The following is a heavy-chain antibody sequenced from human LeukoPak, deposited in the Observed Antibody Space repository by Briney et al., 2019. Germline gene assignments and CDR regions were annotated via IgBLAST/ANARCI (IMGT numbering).Heavy chain of an antibody. CDR3: ARDGRFYGSGTYFDF. CDR1: GGSISSSSYY. CDR2: IYYSGST. Sequence: SETLSLTCTVSGGSISSSSYYWGWIRQPPGKGLEWIGSIYYSGSTYYNPSLKSRVTMSIDTSKNQFSLKVNSVTAADTAVYYCARDGRFYGSGTYFDFWGQGTLVTVSS. J-gene: IGHJ4*02. V-gene: IGHV4-39*07. D-gene: IGHD3-10*01.